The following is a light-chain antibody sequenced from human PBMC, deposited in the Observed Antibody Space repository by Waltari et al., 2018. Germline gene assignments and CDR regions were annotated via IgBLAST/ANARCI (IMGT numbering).Light chain of an antibody. CDR2: VAY. CDR1: QSIGSSSTY. CDR3: RQYATSRLT. Sequence: EIVLTQSPGTLSLSPGERATLSCRASQSIGSSSTYLAWYKQQPGQATWRVIYVAYTTSKGMPDRCSGSGSGADLTLSISRVQPEDFAVFYCRQYATSRLTFGQGTRVEVK. J-gene: IGKJ1*01. V-gene: IGKV3-20*01.